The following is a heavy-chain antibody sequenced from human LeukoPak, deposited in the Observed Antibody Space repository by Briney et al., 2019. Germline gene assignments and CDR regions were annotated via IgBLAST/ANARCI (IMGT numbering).Heavy chain of an antibody. CDR1: GYTFTNYY. V-gene: IGHV1-2*02. J-gene: IGHJ5*02. CDR3: AGSSWYENWFDP. Sequence: PWASVKVSCKASGYTFTNYYMHWVRQAPGQGLEWMGWINPNSGGTNYAQKFQGRVTMTRDTSISTAYMELSRLRSDDTAVYYCAGSSWYENWFDPWGQGTLVTVSS. CDR2: INPNSGGT. D-gene: IGHD6-13*01.